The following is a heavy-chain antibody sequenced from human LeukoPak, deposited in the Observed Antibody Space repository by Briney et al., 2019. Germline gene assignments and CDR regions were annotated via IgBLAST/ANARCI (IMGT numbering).Heavy chain of an antibody. J-gene: IGHJ4*02. CDR1: GGSSSGYY. V-gene: IGHV4-34*01. D-gene: IGHD6-13*01. Sequence: PSETLSLTCAVYGGSSSGYYWSWIRQPPGKGLEWIGEINHSGGTNYNPSLKSRVTISVDTSKNQFSLKLSSVTAADTAVYYCARGRDSSSKGTASFDYWGQGTLVTVSS. CDR2: INHSGGT. CDR3: ARGRDSSSKGTASFDY.